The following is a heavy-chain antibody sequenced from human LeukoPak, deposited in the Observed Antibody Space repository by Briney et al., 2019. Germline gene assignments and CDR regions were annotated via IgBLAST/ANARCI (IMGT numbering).Heavy chain of an antibody. CDR1: GFDLTRHA. Sequence: GGSLRLSCAASGFDLTRHAMSWVRQTPGKGLEWVSDIRSDSFTTTYADSVKGRFTISRDNSKKTLYLQMNSLRVEDTAVYYCASNYDSSGYYGFDYWGQGTLVTVSS. V-gene: IGHV3-23*01. CDR3: ASNYDSSGYYGFDY. J-gene: IGHJ4*02. CDR2: IRSDSFTT. D-gene: IGHD3-22*01.